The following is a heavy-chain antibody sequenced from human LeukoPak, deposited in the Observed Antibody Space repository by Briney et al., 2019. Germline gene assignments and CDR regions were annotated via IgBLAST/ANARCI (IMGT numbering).Heavy chain of an antibody. J-gene: IGHJ4*02. V-gene: IGHV3-23*01. D-gene: IGHD3-22*01. Sequence: GGTLRLSCAASGFTFSNYGMSWVRQAPGKGLEWVSAISGSGGSTYYADSVKGRFTISRDNSKNTLYLQMNSLRDEDTAVYYCAKDLSYYDVWGQGTLVTVSS. CDR2: ISGSGGST. CDR3: AKDLSYYDV. CDR1: GFTFSNYG.